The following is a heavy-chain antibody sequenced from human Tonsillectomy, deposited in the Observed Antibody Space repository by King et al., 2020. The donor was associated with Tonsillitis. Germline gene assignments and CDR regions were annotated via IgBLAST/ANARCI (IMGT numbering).Heavy chain of an antibody. CDR3: AKVSGSYYEGPTYDAFDI. Sequence: VQLVESGGVVVQPGGSLRLSCAASGFTFDDYTMHWVRQAPGKGLEWVSLISWDGGSTYYADSVKGRFTISRDNSKNSLYLQMNSLRTEDTALYYCAKVSGSYYEGPTYDAFDIWGQGTMVTVSS. D-gene: IGHD1-26*01. J-gene: IGHJ3*02. CDR2: ISWDGGST. CDR1: GFTFDDYT. V-gene: IGHV3-43*01.